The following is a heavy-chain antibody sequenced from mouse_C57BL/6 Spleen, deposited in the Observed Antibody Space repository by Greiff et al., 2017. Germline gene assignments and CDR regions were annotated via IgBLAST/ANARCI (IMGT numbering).Heavy chain of an antibody. J-gene: IGHJ1*03. V-gene: IGHV5-16*01. CDR3: ARGWDGNYGYFDV. CDR2: INYDGSST. Sequence: EVKLVESEGGLVQPGSSMKLSCTASGFTFSDYYMAWVRQVPEKGLEWVANINYDGSSTYYLDSLKSRFIISRDNAKNILYLQMSSLKSEDTATYYCARGWDGNYGYFDVWGTGTTVTVSS. CDR1: GFTFSDYY. D-gene: IGHD2-1*01.